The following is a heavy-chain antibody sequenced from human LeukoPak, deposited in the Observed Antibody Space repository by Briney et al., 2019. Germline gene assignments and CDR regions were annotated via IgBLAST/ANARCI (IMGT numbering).Heavy chain of an antibody. CDR3: ARQRYCSNGVCYTGSFDY. CDR1: GGSISSTDDY. CDR2: MYYSGST. V-gene: IGHV4-39*01. Sequence: SETLSLTCTVSGGSISSTDDYWGWIRQPPGKGLEWVGSMYYSGSTYYNPSLKSRVTISVDTSKNQFSLQLSSVTAADTAVYYCARQRYCSNGVCYTGSFDYWGQGTLVTVSS. J-gene: IGHJ4*02. D-gene: IGHD2-8*01.